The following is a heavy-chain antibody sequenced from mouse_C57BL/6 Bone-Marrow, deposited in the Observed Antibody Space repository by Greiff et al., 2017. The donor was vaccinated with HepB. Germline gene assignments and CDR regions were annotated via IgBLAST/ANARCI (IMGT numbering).Heavy chain of an antibody. Sequence: VQVVESGAELVRPGTSVKMSCKASGYTFTNYWIGWAKQRPGHGLEWIGDIYPGGGYTNYNEKFKGKATLTADKSSSTAYMQFSSLTSEDSAIYYCARSPFITTVVAPRFDVWGTGTTVTVSS. CDR2: IYPGGGYT. D-gene: IGHD1-1*01. V-gene: IGHV1-63*01. CDR1: GYTFTNYW. J-gene: IGHJ1*03. CDR3: ARSPFITTVVAPRFDV.